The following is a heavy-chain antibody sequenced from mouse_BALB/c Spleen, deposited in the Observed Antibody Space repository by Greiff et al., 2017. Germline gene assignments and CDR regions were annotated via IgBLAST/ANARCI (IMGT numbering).Heavy chain of an antibody. V-gene: IGHV1-4*02. CDR2: INPSSGYT. CDR1: GYTFTSYT. Sequence: VQLQQSAAELARPGASVKMSCKASGYTFTSYTMHWVKQRPGQGLEWIGYINPSSGYTEYNQKFKDKTTLTADKSSSTAYMQLSSLTSEDSAVYYCARRTPLREGGYFDVWGAGTTVTVSS. J-gene: IGHJ1*01. D-gene: IGHD2-12*01. CDR3: ARRTPLREGGYFDV.